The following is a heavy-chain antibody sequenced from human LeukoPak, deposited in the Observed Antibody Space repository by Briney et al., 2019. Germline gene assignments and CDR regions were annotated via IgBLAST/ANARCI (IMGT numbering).Heavy chain of an antibody. Sequence: GGSLSLSFAASGFTFSTDGMHWVRQAPGKGLVWVSRINSDGSNTRYADSVKGRFTISRDNAKNTLYLQMTSLRVEDTAVYYCASRGPGYGMDVWGQGTTVTVSS. CDR2: INSDGSNT. V-gene: IGHV3-74*01. J-gene: IGHJ6*02. CDR1: GFTFSTDG. CDR3: ASRGPGYGMDV.